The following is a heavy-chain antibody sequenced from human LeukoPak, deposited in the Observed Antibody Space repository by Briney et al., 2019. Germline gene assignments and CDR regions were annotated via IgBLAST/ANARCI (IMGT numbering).Heavy chain of an antibody. V-gene: IGHV4-59*12. CDR2: IYYSGST. D-gene: IGHD6-13*01. CDR3: ARDPSSSWSFDY. Sequence: SETLSLTCTVSGGSISSYYWSWIRQPPGKGLEWIGSIYYSGSTYYNPSLKSRVTISVDTSKNQFSLKLSSVTAADTAVYYCARDPSSSWSFDYWGQGTLVTVSS. CDR1: GGSISSYY. J-gene: IGHJ4*02.